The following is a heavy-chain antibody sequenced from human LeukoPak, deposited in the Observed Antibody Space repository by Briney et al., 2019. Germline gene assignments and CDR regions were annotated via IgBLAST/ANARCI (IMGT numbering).Heavy chain of an antibody. Sequence: SETLSLTCTVSGGSISSSSCYWGWIRQPPGKGLEWIGSIFYSGSAYYNPSLKSRVAISVDTSKNQFSLKLSSVTAADTAVYYCARQGGTLNWFDPWGQGTLVTASS. V-gene: IGHV4-39*01. CDR2: IFYSGSA. CDR1: GGSISSSSCY. D-gene: IGHD1-7*01. J-gene: IGHJ5*02. CDR3: ARQGGTLNWFDP.